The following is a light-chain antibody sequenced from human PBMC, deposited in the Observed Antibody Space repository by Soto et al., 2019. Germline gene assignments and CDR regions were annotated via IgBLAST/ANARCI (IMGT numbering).Light chain of an antibody. CDR1: QSISSY. Sequence: DIQMTQSPSSLSASVGDRVTITCRASQSISSYLNWYQQKPGKAPKLLIYDASTLGSGVPSRFSGSRSGRDFTLTISRLEPEDFAVYYCQQYGSSPQTFGQGTKVDIK. V-gene: IGKV1-39*01. CDR3: QQYGSSPQT. CDR2: DAS. J-gene: IGKJ1*01.